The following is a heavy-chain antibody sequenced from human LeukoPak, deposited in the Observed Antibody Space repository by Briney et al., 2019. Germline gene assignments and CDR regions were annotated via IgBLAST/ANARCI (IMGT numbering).Heavy chain of an antibody. Sequence: QSGGSLRLSCAASGFTFSSYLMSWVRQAPGKGLEWVANIKQDGREKYYVDSVKGRFTISRDNAKNSLYLQMNSLRAEDTAVYYCARESYYDSSGYVDDAFDIWGQGTMVTVSS. CDR3: ARESYYDSSGYVDDAFDI. CDR1: GFTFSSYL. CDR2: IKQDGREK. J-gene: IGHJ3*02. D-gene: IGHD3-22*01. V-gene: IGHV3-7*01.